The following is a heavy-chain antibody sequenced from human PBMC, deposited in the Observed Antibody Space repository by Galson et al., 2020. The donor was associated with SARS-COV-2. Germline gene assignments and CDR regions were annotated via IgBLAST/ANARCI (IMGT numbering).Heavy chain of an antibody. D-gene: IGHD1-26*01. CDR3: TRGEGWELPVDY. V-gene: IGHV3-53*01. CDR2: IYSGGAT. Sequence: GGSLRLSCAASGFTVSSNYMSWVRQAPGKGLEWVSTIYSGGATYYADSVKGRFTISRDNSKNTLYLQMNSRRAEDTAVYYCTRGEGWELPVDYWGQGTLVTVSS. CDR1: GFTVSSNY. J-gene: IGHJ4*02.